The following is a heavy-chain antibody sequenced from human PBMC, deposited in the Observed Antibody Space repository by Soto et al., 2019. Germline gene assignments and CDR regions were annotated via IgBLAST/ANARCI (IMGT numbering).Heavy chain of an antibody. V-gene: IGHV1-2*02. J-gene: IGHJ4*02. D-gene: IGHD6-19*01. CDR3: ARLQIEVAGTN. CDR1: GYTFSDYY. CDR2: IDANSGGT. Sequence: ASVKVSCKASGYTFSDYYMHWVRQAPGQGLEWMGWIDANSGGTTYAQKFQGRVTMTRDTSISTAYMELSRLSSDDTAIYYCARLQIEVAGTNWGQGTLVTVSS.